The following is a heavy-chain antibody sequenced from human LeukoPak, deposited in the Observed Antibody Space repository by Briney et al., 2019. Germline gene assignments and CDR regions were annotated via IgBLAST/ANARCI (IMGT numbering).Heavy chain of an antibody. J-gene: IGHJ5*02. CDR3: ARFGVRRVFDP. Sequence: PGGSLRLSCAASGFTVSSNYMSWVRQAPGKGLEWVSVIYSGGSTYYADSVKGRFTISRDNSKNTLYLQMNSLRAEDTAVYYCARFGVRRVFDPWGQGTLVTVSS. CDR2: IYSGGST. CDR1: GFTVSSNY. D-gene: IGHD3-3*01. V-gene: IGHV3-53*01.